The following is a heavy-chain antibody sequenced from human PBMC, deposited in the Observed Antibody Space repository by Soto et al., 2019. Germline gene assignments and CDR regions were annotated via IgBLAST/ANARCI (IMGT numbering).Heavy chain of an antibody. D-gene: IGHD5-18*01. V-gene: IGHV3-30*18. J-gene: IGHJ6*03. CDR3: AKGGRGYSSCMDV. CDR2: ISYDGSNK. CDR1: GFTFSSYG. Sequence: GGSLRLSCAASGFTFSSYGMHWVRQAPGKGLEWVAVISYDGSNKYYADSVKGRFTISRDNSKNTLYLQMNSLRAEDTAVYYCAKGGRGYSSCMDVWGKGTTVTVSS.